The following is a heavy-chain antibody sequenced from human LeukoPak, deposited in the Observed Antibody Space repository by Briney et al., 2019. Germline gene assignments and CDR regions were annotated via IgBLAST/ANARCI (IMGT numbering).Heavy chain of an antibody. D-gene: IGHD3-10*01. CDR3: ARGQLLWFGERLRSPYNWFDP. CDR2: INPKSGAA. V-gene: IGHV1-2*04. Sequence: ASVKVSCKASGYIFSDYYMHWVRQAPGQGLEWLGWINPKSGAADYAQQFRGWVTMTRDTSISTAYMELSRLRSDDTAVYYCARGQLLWFGERLRSPYNWFDPWGQGTLVTVSS. J-gene: IGHJ5*02. CDR1: GYIFSDYY.